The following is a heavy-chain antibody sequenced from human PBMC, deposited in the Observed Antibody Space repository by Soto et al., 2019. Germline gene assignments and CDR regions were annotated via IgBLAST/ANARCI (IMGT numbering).Heavy chain of an antibody. Sequence: PSETLSLTCSVSGGSVNTGYYYWSWIRQPPGKGLEWIGYISRNGNTYHNPSLKSRLSISLDTSKNQVFLKLSSVTAADTAVYYCARGTGMDAFDIWGQGTMVTVSS. CDR1: GGSVNTGYYY. V-gene: IGHV4-30-4*01. J-gene: IGHJ3*02. CDR2: ISRNGNT. CDR3: ARGTGMDAFDI.